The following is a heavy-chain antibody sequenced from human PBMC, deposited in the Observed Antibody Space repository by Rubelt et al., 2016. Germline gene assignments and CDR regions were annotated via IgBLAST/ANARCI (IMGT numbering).Heavy chain of an antibody. J-gene: IGHJ4*02. CDR2: IWSDGTYK. CDR1: GFTFNNDA. V-gene: IGHV3-33*01. Sequence: QVQLVESGGGVVQPGRSLRLSCAASGFTFNNDAMHWVRQAPGKGLEWVAVIWSDGTYKYYGDSVKGRFTISRDNTRNSLFLERNSLRADDTAIYYCARDGSEWSRDYWGQGTLVTVSS. D-gene: IGHD3-3*01. CDR3: ARDGSEWSRDY.